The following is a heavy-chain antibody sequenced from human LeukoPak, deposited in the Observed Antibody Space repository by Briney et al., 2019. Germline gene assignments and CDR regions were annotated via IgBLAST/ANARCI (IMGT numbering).Heavy chain of an antibody. J-gene: IGHJ5*02. CDR2: IYYSGRT. Sequence: PSETLSLTCTVSGGSISSGGHYWSWIRQHPGKGLEWIGYIYYSGRTYYNPSLKSRVTLSVDTSKNQFSLKLGSVTAADTAVYYCARALEYSTSATSWFDPWAREPWSPSPQ. V-gene: IGHV4-31*03. CDR1: GGSISSGGHY. D-gene: IGHD6-6*01. CDR3: ARALEYSTSATSWFDP.